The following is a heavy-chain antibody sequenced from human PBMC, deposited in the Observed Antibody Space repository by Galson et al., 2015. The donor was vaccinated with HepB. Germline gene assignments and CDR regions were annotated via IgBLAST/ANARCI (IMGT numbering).Heavy chain of an antibody. CDR1: GGSISSSSYY. CDR2: IYYSGST. Sequence: TLSLTCTVSGGSISSSSYYWGWIRQPPGKGLEWIGSIYYSGSTYYNPSLKSRVTISVDTSKNQFSLKLSSVTASDTAVYYCARTRGEAEYDAFDIWGQGTMVTVSS. D-gene: IGHD3-16*01. V-gene: IGHV4-39*07. CDR3: ARTRGEAEYDAFDI. J-gene: IGHJ3*02.